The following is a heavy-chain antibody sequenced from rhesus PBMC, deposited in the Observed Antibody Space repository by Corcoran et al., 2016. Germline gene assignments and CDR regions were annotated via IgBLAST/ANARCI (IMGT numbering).Heavy chain of an antibody. Sequence: DVQLVESGGGLVKPGGSLRLSCVASGFTFSSYEMHWVRPAPGKGLEWVLVISESGGTLYYADYVKGRLTISRDNAKNSLFLQMNSLRAEDTAVYYCTRVGRWLAHTYFDYWGQGVLVTVSS. CDR1: GFTFSSYE. CDR3: TRVGRWLAHTYFDY. V-gene: IGHV3-100*02. D-gene: IGHD6-37*01. CDR2: ISESGGTL. J-gene: IGHJ4*01.